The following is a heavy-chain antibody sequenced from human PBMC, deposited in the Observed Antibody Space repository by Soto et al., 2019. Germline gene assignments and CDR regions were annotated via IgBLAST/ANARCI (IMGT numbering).Heavy chain of an antibody. V-gene: IGHV4-30-4*01. J-gene: IGHJ5*01. D-gene: IGHD2-15*01. CDR3: ARGRYCLTGRCFPNWFDS. Sequence: SETLSVTCSVSGDSISTVDYFWAWIRQPPGQALEYIGYIYKSATTYYNPSFESRVAISLDTSKSQFSLNVTSVTAADTAVYFCARGRYCLTGRCFPNWFDSWGQGTLVPVSS. CDR1: GDSISTVDYF. CDR2: IYKSATT.